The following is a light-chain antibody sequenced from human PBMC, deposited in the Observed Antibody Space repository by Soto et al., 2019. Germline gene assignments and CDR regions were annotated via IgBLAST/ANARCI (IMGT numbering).Light chain of an antibody. CDR3: QQSYSTPPYT. J-gene: IGKJ2*01. V-gene: IGKV1-39*01. CDR2: AAS. Sequence: DIQMTQSPSSLSASVGDRVTITCRASQSINDFLNWYQQKPGKAPELLIYAASSLQSGVPSRFSGSASGTDFTLTISDLQPEDSATYYCQQSYSTPPYTFGQGTKLEIK. CDR1: QSINDF.